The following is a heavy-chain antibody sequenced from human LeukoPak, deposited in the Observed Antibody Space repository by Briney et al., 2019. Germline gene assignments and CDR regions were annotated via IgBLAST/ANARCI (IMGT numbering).Heavy chain of an antibody. Sequence: SVKVSCKASGYTFTSYDFNWVRQAPGQGLEWMGGIIPIFGTANYAQKFQGRVTITADESTSTAYMELSSLRSEDTAVYYCARVGGGYWFDPWGQGTLVTVSS. CDR1: GYTFTSYD. CDR2: IIPIFGTA. V-gene: IGHV1-69*13. D-gene: IGHD4-23*01. CDR3: ARVGGGYWFDP. J-gene: IGHJ5*02.